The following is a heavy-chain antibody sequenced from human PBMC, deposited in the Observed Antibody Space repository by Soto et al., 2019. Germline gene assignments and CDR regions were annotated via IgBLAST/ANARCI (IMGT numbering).Heavy chain of an antibody. Sequence: QVQLVQSGAEVKKPGSSVKVSCKASGGTFSSYAISWVRQAPGQGLEWMGGIIPIFGTANYAQKFQGRVTITADESTSTAYMELGSLRSEDTAVYYCASSHGYYDILMGAPSNYYGMDVWGQGTTVTVSS. V-gene: IGHV1-69*12. D-gene: IGHD3-9*01. J-gene: IGHJ6*02. CDR3: ASSHGYYDILMGAPSNYYGMDV. CDR1: GGTFSSYA. CDR2: IIPIFGTA.